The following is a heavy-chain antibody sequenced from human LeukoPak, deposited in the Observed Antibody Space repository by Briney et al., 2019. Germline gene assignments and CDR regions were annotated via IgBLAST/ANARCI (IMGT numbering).Heavy chain of an antibody. CDR3: ARFGSLGFDP. Sequence: SETLSLTCTVSGGSISSGDYYCSWIRQPPGKGLEWIGYIYYSGSTNYNPSLKSRVTISVDTSKNQFSLKLSSVTAADTAVYYCARFGSLGFDPWGQGTLVTVSS. J-gene: IGHJ5*02. V-gene: IGHV4-30-4*01. D-gene: IGHD6-6*01. CDR1: GGSISSGDYY. CDR2: IYYSGST.